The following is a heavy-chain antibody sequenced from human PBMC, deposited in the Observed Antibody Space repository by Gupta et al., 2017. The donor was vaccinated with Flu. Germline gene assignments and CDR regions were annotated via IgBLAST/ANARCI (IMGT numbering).Heavy chain of an antibody. CDR2: INPNSGGT. CDR3: AREGGYYDDSRRHAFDI. CDR1: AYPFTGSY. Sequence: QVHLLQSAPEVKTPGPSVKVSSTSSAYPFTGSYMHWVRQAPGQGLEWMGWINPNSGGTNYAQKFQGRVTMTRDTSISTAYMELSRLRSDDTAVYYCAREGGYYDDSRRHAFDIWGQGTMVTVSS. V-gene: IGHV1-2*02. J-gene: IGHJ3*02. D-gene: IGHD3-22*01.